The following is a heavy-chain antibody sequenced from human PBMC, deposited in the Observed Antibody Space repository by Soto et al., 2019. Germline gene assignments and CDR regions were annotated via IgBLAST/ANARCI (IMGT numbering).Heavy chain of an antibody. J-gene: IGHJ6*02. Sequence: ASVKVSCKASGYTFISYGISWVRQAPGQGLEWMGWISAYNGNTNYAQKLQDRVTMTTDTSTSTAYMELRSLRSDDTAVYYCARDRFASSGWYRVRYYYGMDVWGQGTTVTVSS. V-gene: IGHV1-18*01. CDR1: GYTFISYG. CDR3: ARDRFASSGWYRVRYYYGMDV. CDR2: ISAYNGNT. D-gene: IGHD6-19*01.